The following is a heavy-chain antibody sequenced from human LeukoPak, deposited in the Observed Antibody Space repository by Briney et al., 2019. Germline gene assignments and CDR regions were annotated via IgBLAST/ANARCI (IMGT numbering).Heavy chain of an antibody. D-gene: IGHD3-3*01. CDR2: ISYDGSKK. Sequence: GGSLRPSCAASGFTFNYAWMSWVRQAPGKGLEWVAVISYDGSKKYYADSVEGRFTISRDNSKNTVYLQMNSLRAEDTAVYYCVKEGRDTTFGVLVPFDYWGQGALVIVSS. V-gene: IGHV3-30*18. J-gene: IGHJ4*02. CDR3: VKEGRDTTFGVLVPFDY. CDR1: GFTFNYAW.